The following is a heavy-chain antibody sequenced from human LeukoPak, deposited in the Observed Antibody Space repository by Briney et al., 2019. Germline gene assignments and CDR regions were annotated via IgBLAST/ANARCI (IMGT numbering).Heavy chain of an antibody. CDR3: AKDRRQYSSGSSVGYFDF. CDR1: GFTFDDYT. D-gene: IGHD4-11*01. Sequence: GGSLRLSCAASGFTFDDYTMHWVRQTPGKGLEWVSLISWDGSSPFYADSVKGRFTISRDNSKYSLYLQMNSLRSEDTALYYCAKDRRQYSSGSSVGYFDFWGRGTLVTVSS. CDR2: ISWDGSSP. V-gene: IGHV3-43*01. J-gene: IGHJ2*01.